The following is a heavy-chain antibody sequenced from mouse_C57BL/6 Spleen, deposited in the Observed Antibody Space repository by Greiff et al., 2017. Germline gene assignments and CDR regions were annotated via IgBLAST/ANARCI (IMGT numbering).Heavy chain of an antibody. D-gene: IGHD2-3*01. CDR3: ARYGYYDYFDY. V-gene: IGHV1-81*01. CDR2: IYPRSGNT. J-gene: IGHJ2*01. Sequence: VQLQQSGAELARPGASVKLSCKASGYTFTSYGISWVKQRTGQGLEWIGEIYPRSGNTYYNEKFKGKDTLTADKSSSTAYMELRSLTSEDSAVYFCARYGYYDYFDYWGQGTTLTVSS. CDR1: GYTFTSYG.